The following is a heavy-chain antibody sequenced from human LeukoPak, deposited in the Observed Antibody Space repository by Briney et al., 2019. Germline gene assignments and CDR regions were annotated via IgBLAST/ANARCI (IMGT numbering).Heavy chain of an antibody. V-gene: IGHV1-18*01. CDR2: ISAYNGNT. Sequence: ASVKVSCKASGYTFTSYGISWVRQAPGQGLEWMGWISAYNGNTNYAQKLQGRVTMTTDTSTSTAYMELRSLRPDDTAVYYCARERYCSSTSCYEEGSNYWGQGTLVTVSS. CDR1: GYTFTSYG. J-gene: IGHJ4*02. D-gene: IGHD2-2*01. CDR3: ARERYCSSTSCYEEGSNY.